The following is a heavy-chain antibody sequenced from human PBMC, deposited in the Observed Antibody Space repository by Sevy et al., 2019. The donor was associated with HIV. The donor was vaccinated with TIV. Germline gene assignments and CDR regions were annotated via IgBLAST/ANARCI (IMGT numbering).Heavy chain of an antibody. J-gene: IGHJ4*02. V-gene: IGHV3-7*01. CDR3: ARRRDRRSRLDYAFDY. CDR2: IKEDGSEK. CDR1: GFIFSSYW. D-gene: IGHD4-17*01. Sequence: GGSLRLSCAASGFIFSSYWMTWVRQAPGKGLEWVANIKEDGSEKYYVEAVKGRFIISRDNAKNSLYLQMNSLIAEDTAVYYCARRRDRRSRLDYAFDYWGQGTLVTVSS.